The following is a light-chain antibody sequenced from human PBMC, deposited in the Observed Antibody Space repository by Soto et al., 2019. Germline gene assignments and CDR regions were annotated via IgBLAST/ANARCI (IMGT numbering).Light chain of an antibody. Sequence: DIQMTQSPSSLSASVGDRVTISCRASQSISTYLNWYQQKPGKAPRLLIYAASTVQTGVPPRFSGSGSGTDFTLTISSLRLDDIATYFCQQSYSAPPWTFGQGTKVDIK. CDR1: QSISTY. CDR2: AAS. V-gene: IGKV1-39*01. CDR3: QQSYSAPPWT. J-gene: IGKJ1*01.